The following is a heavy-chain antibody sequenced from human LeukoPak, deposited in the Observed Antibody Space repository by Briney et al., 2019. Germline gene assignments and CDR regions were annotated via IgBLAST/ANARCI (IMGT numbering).Heavy chain of an antibody. D-gene: IGHD2-2*01. CDR2: IYYSGST. CDR3: ARVYCSSTSCYVRAWFDP. Sequence: PSETLSLTCTVSGGSISSSSYYWGWNRQPPGKGLEWIGSIYYSGSTHYNPSLKSRVTISVDTSKNQFSLKLSSVTAADTAVYYCARVYCSSTSCYVRAWFDPWGQGTLVTVSS. CDR1: GGSISSSSYY. J-gene: IGHJ5*02. V-gene: IGHV4-39*07.